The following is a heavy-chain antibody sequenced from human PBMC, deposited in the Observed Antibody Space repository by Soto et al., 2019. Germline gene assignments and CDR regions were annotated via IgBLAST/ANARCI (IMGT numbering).Heavy chain of an antibody. CDR1: GASISGFY. J-gene: IGHJ5*02. CDR2: IYATGTT. Sequence: PSETLSLTCTVSGASISGFYWSWIRKSAGKGLEWIGRIYATGTTDYNPSLKSRVMMSEDTSKKQFSLKLRSVTAADTAVYYCVRDGTKTLRDWFDPWGQGSSVTVSS. V-gene: IGHV4-4*07. CDR3: VRDGTKTLRDWFDP. D-gene: IGHD1-1*01.